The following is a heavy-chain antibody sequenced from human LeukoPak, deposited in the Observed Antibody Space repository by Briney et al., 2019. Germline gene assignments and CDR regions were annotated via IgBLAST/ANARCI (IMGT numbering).Heavy chain of an antibody. Sequence: PGGSLRLSCAASGFTFSYYYMSWIRQAPGRGLEWISYISSSGSSIYYPDSVKGRFTISRDNAKNSLYLQMNSLRAEDTAVYYCARNLPAADYWGQGTLVTVSS. D-gene: IGHD2-2*01. CDR1: GFTFSYYY. CDR2: ISSSGSSI. V-gene: IGHV3-11*04. CDR3: ARNLPAADY. J-gene: IGHJ4*02.